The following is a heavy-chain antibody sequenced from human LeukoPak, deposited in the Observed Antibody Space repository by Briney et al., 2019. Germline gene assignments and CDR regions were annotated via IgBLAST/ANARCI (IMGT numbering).Heavy chain of an antibody. Sequence: GGSLRPSCAASGFTFSSYAMHWVRQAPGKGLEWVAVISYDGSNKYYADSVKGRFTISRDNSKNTLYLQMNSLRAEDTAVYYCAREGPFGVVPAGFDYWGQGTLVTVSS. CDR2: ISYDGSNK. CDR3: AREGPFGVVPAGFDY. D-gene: IGHD3-3*01. V-gene: IGHV3-30-3*01. J-gene: IGHJ4*02. CDR1: GFTFSSYA.